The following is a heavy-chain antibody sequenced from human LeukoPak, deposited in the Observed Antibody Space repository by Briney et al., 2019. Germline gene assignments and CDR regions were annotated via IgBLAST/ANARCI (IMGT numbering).Heavy chain of an antibody. CDR2: IWYDGSNK. CDR1: GFTLSSYG. Sequence: GRSLRLSCAASGFTLSSYGMHWVRQAPGKGLEWVAVIWYDGSNKYYADSVKGRFTISRDNSKNTLYLQMNSLRAEDTAVYYCAREWSIAVAGTGFDYWGQGTLVTVSS. V-gene: IGHV3-33*01. D-gene: IGHD6-19*01. CDR3: AREWSIAVAGTGFDY. J-gene: IGHJ4*02.